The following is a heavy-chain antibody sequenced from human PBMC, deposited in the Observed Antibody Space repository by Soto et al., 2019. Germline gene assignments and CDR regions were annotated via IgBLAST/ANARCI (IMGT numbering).Heavy chain of an antibody. CDR1: GFTSGAYA. CDR3: VSEHRPSSRFDY. V-gene: IGHV3-23*01. Sequence: PGGSLRLSCAASGFTSGAYAMSGVRQAPGKGLEWVSGVTGSGGRADYADSVRGRFTISRDTSRCTLYLQMSRLSCDDTAIDYCVSEHRPSSRFDYWGQGTLVNVSS. J-gene: IGHJ4*02. CDR2: VTGSGGRA.